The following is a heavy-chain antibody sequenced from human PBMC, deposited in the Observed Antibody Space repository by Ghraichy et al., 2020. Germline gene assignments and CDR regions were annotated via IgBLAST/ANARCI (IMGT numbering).Heavy chain of an antibody. CDR2: IIPIFGTA. Sequence: SVKVSCKASGGTFSSYAISWVRQAPGQGLEWMGGIIPIFGTANYAQKFQGRVTITADESTSTAYMELSSLRSEDTAVYYCASPHKTRYYDFWSGTQFDYWGQGTLVTVSS. D-gene: IGHD3-3*01. CDR3: ASPHKTRYYDFWSGTQFDY. V-gene: IGHV1-69*13. CDR1: GGTFSSYA. J-gene: IGHJ4*02.